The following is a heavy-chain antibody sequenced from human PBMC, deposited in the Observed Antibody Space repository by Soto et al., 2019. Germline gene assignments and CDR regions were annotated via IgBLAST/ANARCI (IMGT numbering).Heavy chain of an antibody. D-gene: IGHD6-19*01. J-gene: IGHJ4*01. CDR2: INAGNGNT. Sequence: GASVKVSCKASGYTFSNCGIYWVRQAPGQRPEWMGWINAGNGNTKYSQKFQHRVSITRDTSASTAYMELSSLRSEDTAMYYCARDGAVAGNIKVDHWG. CDR3: ARDGAVAGNIKVDH. V-gene: IGHV1-3*01. CDR1: GYTFSNCG.